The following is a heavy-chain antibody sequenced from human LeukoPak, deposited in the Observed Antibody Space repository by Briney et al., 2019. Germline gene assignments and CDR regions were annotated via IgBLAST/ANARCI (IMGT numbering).Heavy chain of an antibody. J-gene: IGHJ5*02. CDR1: GGSISSSSYY. V-gene: IGHV4-39*07. Sequence: SETLSLTCTVSGGSISSSSYYWGWIRQPPGKGLEWIGSIYYSGSTYYNPSLKSRVTISVDTSKNQFSLKLSSVTAADTAVYYCARLSMVRGVIGFDPWGQGTLVTVSS. CDR3: ARLSMVRGVIGFDP. CDR2: IYYSGST. D-gene: IGHD3-10*01.